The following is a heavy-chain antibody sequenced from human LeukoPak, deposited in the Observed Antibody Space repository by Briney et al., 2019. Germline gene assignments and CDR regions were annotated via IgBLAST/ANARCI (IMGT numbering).Heavy chain of an antibody. CDR1: GGSFRNYY. V-gene: IGHV4-59*08. CDR2: IYYSGST. D-gene: IGHD5-24*01. Sequence: SSETLSLTCAVYGGSFRNYYWSWIRQPPGKGLEWIGYIYYSGSTSYNPSLKSRVTILVDTSKTQFSLKLRSVTAADTAVYYCARHERDVSLDHAFDIWGQGTMVTVSS. J-gene: IGHJ3*02. CDR3: ARHERDVSLDHAFDI.